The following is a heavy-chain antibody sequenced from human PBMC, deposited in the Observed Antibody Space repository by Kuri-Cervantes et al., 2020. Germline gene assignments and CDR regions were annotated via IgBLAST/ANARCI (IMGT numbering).Heavy chain of an antibody. CDR2: IYPGDSDT. J-gene: IGHJ4*02. CDR1: GYSFTSYW. Sequence: GGSLRLSCKGSGYSFTSYWIGWVRQMPGKGLEWMGIIYPGDSDTRYSPSFQGQVTISADKSISTAYLQWSSLKAPDTAMYYCARSAVGDYVDYWGQGTLVTVSS. V-gene: IGHV5-51*01. D-gene: IGHD4-23*01. CDR3: ARSAVGDYVDY.